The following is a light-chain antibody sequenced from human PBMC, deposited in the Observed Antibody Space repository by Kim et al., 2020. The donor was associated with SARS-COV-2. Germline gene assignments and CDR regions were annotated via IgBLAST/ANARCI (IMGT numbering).Light chain of an antibody. J-gene: IGLJ3*02. V-gene: IGLV1-44*01. CDR2: NDY. Sequence: GQRVTISCSGSSTNVGLHFVNWYQQLPGTAPKVFIYNDYQRPSGVPDRFCGSRSGTSASLAISGLQSEDEADYYCATWDVSLNGWVFGGGTQLTVL. CDR1: STNVGLHF. CDR3: ATWDVSLNGWV.